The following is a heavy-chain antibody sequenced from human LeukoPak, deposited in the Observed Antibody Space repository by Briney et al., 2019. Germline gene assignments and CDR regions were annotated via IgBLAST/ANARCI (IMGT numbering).Heavy chain of an antibody. V-gene: IGHV1-69*01. CDR2: IIPIFGTA. D-gene: IGHD6-13*01. CDR1: GGTFSSYA. CDR3: ARVAWYNSSWYKFDP. Sequence: SVKVSCKASGGTFSSYAISWVRQAPGQGLEWMGGIIPIFGTANYAQKFQGRVTITADESTSTAYMELSSLRSEDTAVYYCARVAWYNSSWYKFDPWGQGTLVTVSS. J-gene: IGHJ5*02.